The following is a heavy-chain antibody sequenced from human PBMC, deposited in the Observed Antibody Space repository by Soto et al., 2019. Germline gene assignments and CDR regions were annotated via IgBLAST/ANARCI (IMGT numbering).Heavy chain of an antibody. CDR3: AKGVPGIAVAGTGYFQH. V-gene: IGHV3-23*01. J-gene: IGHJ1*01. CDR2: ISGNGRTT. D-gene: IGHD6-19*01. CDR1: GFTFTNYA. Sequence: LRLSCAVSGFTFTNYAMSWVLQAPGKGLEQVSAISGNGRTTSYADSVKGRFTISRDDSKNTLYLQMNSLRAEDTAVYYCAKGVPGIAVAGTGYFQHWGQGTLVTVSS.